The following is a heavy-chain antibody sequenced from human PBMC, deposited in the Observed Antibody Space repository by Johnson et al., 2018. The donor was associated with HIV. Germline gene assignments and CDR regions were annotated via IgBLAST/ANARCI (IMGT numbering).Heavy chain of an antibody. CDR3: AKDGMGYAIGPDAFDN. J-gene: IGHJ3*02. D-gene: IGHD2-8*01. CDR2: IKQDGSEK. Sequence: VQLVESGGGVVRPGGSLRLSCAASGFTFSSYWMSWVRQAPGKGLEWVANIKQDGSEKYYVDSVKGRFTVSRDNAKNSLYLQMSSLRAEDTALDYCAKDGMGYAIGPDAFDNWGQGTMVTVSS. V-gene: IGHV3-7*05. CDR1: GFTFSSYW.